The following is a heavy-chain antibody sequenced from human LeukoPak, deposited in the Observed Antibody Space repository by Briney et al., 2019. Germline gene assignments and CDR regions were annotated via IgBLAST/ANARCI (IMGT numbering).Heavy chain of an antibody. V-gene: IGHV3-21*01. D-gene: IGHD6-19*01. J-gene: IGHJ4*02. CDR1: GFTFSSYS. CDR3: ASGGIAVAGTYY. Sequence: SGGSLRLSCAASGFTFSSYSMNWVRQAPGKGLEWVSSISSSSSYIYYTDSVKGRFTISRDNAKNSLYLQMNSLRAEDTAVYYCASGGIAVAGTYYWGQGTLVTVSP. CDR2: ISSSSSYI.